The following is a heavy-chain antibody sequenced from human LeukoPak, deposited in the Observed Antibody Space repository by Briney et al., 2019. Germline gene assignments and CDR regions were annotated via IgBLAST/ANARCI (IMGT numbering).Heavy chain of an antibody. D-gene: IGHD3-9*01. CDR2: ISGSGEST. CDR3: AKVGQNYHILTYYFDY. Sequence: GGSLRLSCAVSGFTFRSYDMSWVRQAPGKGLEWVSGISGSGESTYYANSVKGRFTISRDTSKNALYLHMDSLRVEDTAVYYCAKVGQNYHILTYYFDYWGQGTLVTVSS. CDR1: GFTFRSYD. J-gene: IGHJ4*02. V-gene: IGHV3-23*01.